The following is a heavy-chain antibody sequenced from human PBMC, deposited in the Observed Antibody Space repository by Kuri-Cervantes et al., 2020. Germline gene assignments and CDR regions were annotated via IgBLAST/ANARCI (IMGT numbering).Heavy chain of an antibody. CDR2: ISNDGSNE. CDR3: AKGGGRNFYYYMDV. Sequence: GESLKISCAASGFTLSSYAMHWVRQAPGKGLEWVAFISNDGSNEYYPDSVKGRFTISRDNSKNTLYLQVNSLRAEDTAVYYCAKGGGRNFYYYMDVWGKGTTVTVSS. V-gene: IGHV3-30*18. D-gene: IGHD1-14*01. CDR1: GFTLSSYA. J-gene: IGHJ6*03.